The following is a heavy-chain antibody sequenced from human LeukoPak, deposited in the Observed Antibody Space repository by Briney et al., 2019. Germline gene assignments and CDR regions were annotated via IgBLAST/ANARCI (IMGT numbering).Heavy chain of an antibody. J-gene: IGHJ4*02. CDR1: GFTFSSYE. CDR3: ARHNGWYDY. V-gene: IGHV3-48*03. D-gene: IGHD6-19*01. CDR2: ISTSDATM. Sequence: PGGGLRLSCAASGFTFSSYEMNWVRQGPGEGLEWISYISTSDATMYADSVKGRFTISRDNAKNSLYLQMTSLRAEDTAVYYCARHNGWYDYWGQGTLVTVSS.